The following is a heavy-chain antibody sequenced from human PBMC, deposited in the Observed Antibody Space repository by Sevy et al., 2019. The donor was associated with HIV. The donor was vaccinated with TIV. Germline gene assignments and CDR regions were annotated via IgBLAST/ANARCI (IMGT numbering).Heavy chain of an antibody. V-gene: IGHV4-59*08. D-gene: IGHD1-26*01. CDR3: AGKHAWGRGYS. J-gene: IGHJ4*02. CDR1: GGSITSLY. CDR2: IYYNGHI. Sequence: SEILSLTCTVSGGSITSLYWNWIRQPPGKGLEWIANIYYNGHINYNPSLKSRVTLSLDTSKNQFSLRLSSVTAADTAMYYCAGKHAWGRGYSWGQGTSVAVSS.